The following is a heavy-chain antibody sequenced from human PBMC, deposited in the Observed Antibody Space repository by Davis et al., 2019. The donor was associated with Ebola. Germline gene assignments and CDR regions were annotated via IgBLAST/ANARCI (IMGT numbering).Heavy chain of an antibody. V-gene: IGHV1-3*01. CDR2: INAGNGDT. CDR1: GYIFTSYA. CDR3: ARIAAAGPFDP. J-gene: IGHJ5*02. D-gene: IGHD6-13*01. Sequence: ASVKVSCKASGYIFTSYAIHWVRQAPGQRLEWMGWINAGNGDTKYSQKFRGRVTITRDTSTSTAYMELRSLRSDDTAVYYCARIAAAGPFDPWGQGTLVTVSS.